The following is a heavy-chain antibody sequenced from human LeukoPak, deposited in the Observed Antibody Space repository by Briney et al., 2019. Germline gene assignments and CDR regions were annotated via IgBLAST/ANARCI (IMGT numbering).Heavy chain of an antibody. D-gene: IGHD6-13*01. CDR1: GFTFSTYA. CDR2: IPGDGNNK. Sequence: GRSLRLSCAASGFTFSTYAMYWVRQAPGKGREWGAVIPGDGNNKYYAESVKGRFSISRENSKNTLYLQMSNLRDEDTAVYFCARDTYSSSWSPLTYWGQGTLVTVSS. V-gene: IGHV3-30-3*01. J-gene: IGHJ4*02. CDR3: ARDTYSSSWSPLTY.